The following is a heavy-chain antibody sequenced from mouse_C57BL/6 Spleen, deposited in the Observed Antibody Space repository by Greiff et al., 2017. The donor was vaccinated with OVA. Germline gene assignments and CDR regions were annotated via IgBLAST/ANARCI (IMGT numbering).Heavy chain of an antibody. CDR2: IYPGNGDT. D-gene: IGHD1-1*01. Sequence: SGAELVRPGASVKMSCKASGYTFTSYNMHWVKQTPRQGLEWIGAIYPGNGDTSYNQKFKGKATLTVDKSSSTAYMQLSSLTSEDSAVYFCARKDYGSSYGYFDVWGTGTTVTVSS. CDR1: GYTFTSYN. V-gene: IGHV1-12*01. CDR3: ARKDYGSSYGYFDV. J-gene: IGHJ1*03.